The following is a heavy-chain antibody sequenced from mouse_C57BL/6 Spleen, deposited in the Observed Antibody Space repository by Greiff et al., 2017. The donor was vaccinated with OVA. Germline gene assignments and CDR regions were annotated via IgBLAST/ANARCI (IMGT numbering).Heavy chain of an antibody. CDR1: GYTFTSYW. CDR3: ATYAMDY. J-gene: IGHJ4*01. Sequence: QVQLQQPGAELVRPGSSVKLSCKASGYTFTSYWMHWVKQRPIQGLEWIGNIDPSDSETHYNQKFKDKATLTADTSSNTAYLQLSSLTSEDTAIYYCATYAMDYWGQGTSVTVSS. V-gene: IGHV1-52*01. CDR2: IDPSDSET.